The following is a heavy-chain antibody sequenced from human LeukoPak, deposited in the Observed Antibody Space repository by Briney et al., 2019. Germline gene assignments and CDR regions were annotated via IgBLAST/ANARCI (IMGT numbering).Heavy chain of an antibody. CDR1: GYTFTGYY. V-gene: IGHV1-2*02. D-gene: IGHD2-2*01. J-gene: IGHJ3*02. CDR2: INPNGGGT. CDR3: AGSSTTLDAFDI. Sequence: ASVKVSCKASGYTFTGYYMHWVRQAPGQGLEWMGWINPNGGGTNYAQKFQGRVTMTRDTSISTAYMELSRPRSDDTAVYYCAGSSTTLDAFDIWGQGTMVTVSS.